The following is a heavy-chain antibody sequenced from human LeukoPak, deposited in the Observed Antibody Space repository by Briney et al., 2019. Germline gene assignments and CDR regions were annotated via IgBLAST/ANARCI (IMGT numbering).Heavy chain of an antibody. CDR3: PPFRQVMFPFEA. CDR1: GFTFSDFA. V-gene: IGHV3-23*01. D-gene: IGHD3-10*02. J-gene: IGHJ5*02. Sequence: WGSLRLSCAASGFTFSDFAMIWVRQPPGKGLEWVSSTFQGGGEIHYADSVRGRFTISRDNSRSTLFLQMNSLRGDDTAIYYFPPFRQVMFPFEAWGQGTLVTVSS. CDR2: TFQGGGEI.